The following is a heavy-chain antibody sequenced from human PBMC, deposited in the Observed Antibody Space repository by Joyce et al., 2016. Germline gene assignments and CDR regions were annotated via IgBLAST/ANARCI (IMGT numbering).Heavy chain of an antibody. Sequence: QITLRESGPTLVKPTQTLTLTCTFSGFSFTTSGEGVGWIRQPPGKALGWLALLYWNNDKFFSPSLKSRLTITKDTSKNRVVLTLANVDPVDTATYYCAHSLRVLRFLEWTPYFDYWGQGTLVTVAS. D-gene: IGHD3-3*01. CDR1: GFSFTTSGEG. J-gene: IGHJ4*02. CDR3: AHSLRVLRFLEWTPYFDY. CDR2: LYWNNDK. V-gene: IGHV2-5*01.